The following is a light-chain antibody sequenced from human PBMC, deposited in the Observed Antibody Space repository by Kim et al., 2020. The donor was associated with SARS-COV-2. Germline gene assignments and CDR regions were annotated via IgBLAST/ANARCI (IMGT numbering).Light chain of an antibody. V-gene: IGLV3-1*01. J-gene: IGLJ2*01. CDR3: QTWDSSTVV. Sequence: SVSPGQTASITCSGEELGDKFACWYQQKAGQSPVLVIFHDTKRPSGIPERFAGSNSGNTATLTISGTQAMDEADYYCQTWDSSTVVFGGGTQLTVL. CDR1: ELGDKF. CDR2: HDT.